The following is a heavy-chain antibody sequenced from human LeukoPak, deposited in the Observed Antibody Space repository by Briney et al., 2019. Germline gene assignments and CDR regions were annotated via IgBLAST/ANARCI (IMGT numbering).Heavy chain of an antibody. Sequence: GGSLRLSCAASGFTFSNYAMHWVRQAPGKGLEWVAVISDDGRNKYYADSVKGRFTISRDNSKSTLYLQMSSLRAEDTAVYYCARGLVVIAKDYFDPWGQGTLVTVSS. V-gene: IGHV3-30*04. J-gene: IGHJ5*02. CDR3: ARGLVVIAKDYFDP. CDR2: ISDDGRNK. CDR1: GFTFSNYA. D-gene: IGHD2-21*01.